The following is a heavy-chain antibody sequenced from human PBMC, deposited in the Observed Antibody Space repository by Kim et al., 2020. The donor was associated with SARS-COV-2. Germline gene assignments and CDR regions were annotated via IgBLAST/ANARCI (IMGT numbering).Heavy chain of an antibody. Sequence: AQKFQGRVTITADESTSTAYMELSSLRSEDTAVYYCARASSSSSYWYFDLWGRGTLVTVSS. CDR3: ARASSSSSYWYFDL. D-gene: IGHD6-13*01. J-gene: IGHJ2*01. V-gene: IGHV1-69*01.